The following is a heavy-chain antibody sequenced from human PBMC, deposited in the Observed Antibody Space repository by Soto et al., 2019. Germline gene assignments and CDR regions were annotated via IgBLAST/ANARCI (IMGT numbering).Heavy chain of an antibody. D-gene: IGHD6-19*01. V-gene: IGHV1-69*02. CDR3: ASGEYSSGWYGFGY. J-gene: IGHJ4*02. CDR2: IIPILGIA. Sequence: QVQLVQSGAEVKKPGSSVKVSCKAPGGTFSSYTISWVRQAPGQGLEWMGRIIPILGIANYAQKFQGRVTITADKSTSTAYMELSSLRSEDTAVYYCASGEYSSGWYGFGYWGQGTLVTVSS. CDR1: GGTFSSYT.